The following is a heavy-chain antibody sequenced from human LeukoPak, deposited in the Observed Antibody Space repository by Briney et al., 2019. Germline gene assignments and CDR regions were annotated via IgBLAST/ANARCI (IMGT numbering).Heavy chain of an antibody. V-gene: IGHV3-53*01. CDR3: ARDRPFGGVIDGMDV. Sequence: PGGSLRLSCAASGLSVSSSYMSWVRQAPGQGLEWVSVTHSGGNTYYGDSVKGRFFISRDSSENTLYLQMNSPTAEDTAVYYCARDRPFGGVIDGMDVWGQGTTVTVSS. J-gene: IGHJ6*02. D-gene: IGHD3-16*02. CDR1: GLSVSSSY. CDR2: THSGGNT.